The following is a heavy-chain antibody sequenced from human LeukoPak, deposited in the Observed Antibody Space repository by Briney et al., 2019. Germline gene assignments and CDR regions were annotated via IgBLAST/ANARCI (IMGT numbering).Heavy chain of an antibody. CDR1: GGSFSGYY. V-gene: IGHV4-34*01. CDR3: ARGPKRAQYSSPVN. D-gene: IGHD6-6*01. CDR2: INHSGST. Sequence: SETLSLTCAVYGGSFSGYYWSCIRQPPGKGMEWIGEINHSGSTNYNPSLKSRVTISVDTSKNQFSLKLSSVTAADTAVYYCARGPKRAQYSSPVNWGQGTLVTVSS. J-gene: IGHJ4*02.